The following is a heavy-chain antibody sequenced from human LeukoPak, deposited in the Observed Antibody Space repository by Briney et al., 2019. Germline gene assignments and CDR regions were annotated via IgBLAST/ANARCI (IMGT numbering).Heavy chain of an antibody. D-gene: IGHD2-2*02. CDR3: AKARGVVVVPAAIPDY. J-gene: IGHJ4*02. CDR1: GGTFSNYA. V-gene: IGHV1-69*06. Sequence: WASVKVSCKASGGTFSNYAISWVRQAPGQGLEWMGGIIPIFGTANYAQKFRGRVTITADKSTRTAYMELSSLRSEDTAVYYCAKARGVVVVPAAIPDYWGQGTLVTVSS. CDR2: IIPIFGTA.